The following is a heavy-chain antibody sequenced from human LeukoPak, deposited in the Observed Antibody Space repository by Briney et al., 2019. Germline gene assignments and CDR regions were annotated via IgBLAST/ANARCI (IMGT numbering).Heavy chain of an antibody. J-gene: IGHJ4*02. CDR3: AKDRSYYYDSSGPELDY. CDR2: ISGSGGST. Sequence: GGSLRLSCAASGFIFSGHWMHWVRQAPGKGLEWVSAISGSGGSTYYADSVKGRFTISRDNSKNTLYLQMNSLRAEDTAVYYCAKDRSYYYDSSGPELDYWGQGTLVTVSS. D-gene: IGHD3-22*01. V-gene: IGHV3-23*01. CDR1: GFIFSGHW.